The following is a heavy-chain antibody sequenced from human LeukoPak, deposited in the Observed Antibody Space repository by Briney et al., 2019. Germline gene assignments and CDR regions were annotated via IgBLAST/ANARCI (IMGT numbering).Heavy chain of an antibody. Sequence: GGSLRLSCAASGFTFSSYWMSWVRQAPGKGLEWVANIKQDGSEKYYVDSVKGRFTISRDNAKNSLYLQMNSLRAEDTAVYYCARDGAQGYYDSSGYYGPPLLDAFDIWGQGTMVTVSS. CDR3: ARDGAQGYYDSSGYYGPPLLDAFDI. D-gene: IGHD3-22*01. CDR2: IKQDGSEK. V-gene: IGHV3-7*04. CDR1: GFTFSSYW. J-gene: IGHJ3*02.